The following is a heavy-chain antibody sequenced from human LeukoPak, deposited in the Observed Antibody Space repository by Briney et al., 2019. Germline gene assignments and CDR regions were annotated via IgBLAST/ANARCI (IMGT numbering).Heavy chain of an antibody. CDR2: IIPIFGTA. J-gene: IGHJ4*02. CDR1: GGTFSSYA. CDR3: ARDITMVRGVKSDFDY. D-gene: IGHD3-10*01. V-gene: IGHV1-69*13. Sequence: ASVKVSCKASGGTFSSYAISWVRQAPGQGLEWMGGIIPIFGTANYAQKFQGRVTITADESTSTAYMELSSLRSDDTAVYYCARDITMVRGVKSDFDYWGQGTLVTVSS.